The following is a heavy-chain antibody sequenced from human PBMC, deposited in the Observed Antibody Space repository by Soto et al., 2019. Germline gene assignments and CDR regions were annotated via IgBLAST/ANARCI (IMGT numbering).Heavy chain of an antibody. D-gene: IGHD3-22*01. J-gene: IGHJ4*02. CDR1: GFTFTSYA. CDR3: ARDPYSITMIVVVTGLDY. V-gene: IGHV3-23*01. Sequence: PGGSLRLSCAASGFTFTSYAMSWVRQAPGKGLEWVSTLSGGNTYYADSVKGRFTISRDNSKNTLYLQMNSLRAEDTAVYYCARDPYSITMIVVVTGLDYWGQGTLVTVSS. CDR2: LSGGNT.